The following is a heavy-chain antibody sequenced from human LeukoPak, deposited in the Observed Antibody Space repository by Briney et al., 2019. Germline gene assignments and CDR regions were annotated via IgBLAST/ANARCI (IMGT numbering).Heavy chain of an antibody. CDR3: ARESDHSVSQVDFDL. J-gene: IGHJ3*01. Sequence: PGGSLRLSCAASGFTFSSYSMNWVRQASGKGLEWVSSISSSSSYIYYADSVKGRFTISRDNAKNSLYRQMNSLRAEDTAVYYCARESDHSVSQVDFDLWGQGTMVTVSS. D-gene: IGHD1-14*01. CDR2: ISSSSSYI. V-gene: IGHV3-21*01. CDR1: GFTFSSYS.